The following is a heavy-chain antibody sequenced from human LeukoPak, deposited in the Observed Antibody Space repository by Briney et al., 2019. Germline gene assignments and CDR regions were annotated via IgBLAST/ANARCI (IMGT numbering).Heavy chain of an antibody. Sequence: SETLSLTCTVSGDSINSSTYSWGWIRQPPGKGLEYIGSIYYSGNTYYNPSLESRVIISVDTSKNQFSLKLTSVTAADTAVYYCAAALDNWGQGTLVTVSS. V-gene: IGHV4-39*01. J-gene: IGHJ4*02. CDR2: IYYSGNT. CDR1: GDSINSSTYS. CDR3: AAALDN. D-gene: IGHD2-15*01.